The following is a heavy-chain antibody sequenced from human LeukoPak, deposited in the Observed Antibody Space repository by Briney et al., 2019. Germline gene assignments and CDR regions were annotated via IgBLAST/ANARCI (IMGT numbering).Heavy chain of an antibody. CDR3: ARDRYYDILTGYYSAFDI. Sequence: PSETLSLTCTVSGGSISSYCWSWIRQPPGKGLEWIGYIYYSGSTNYNPSLKSRVTISVDTSKNQFSLKLSSVTAADTAVYYCARDRYYDILTGYYSAFDIWGQGTMVTVSS. CDR2: IYYSGST. V-gene: IGHV4-59*01. D-gene: IGHD3-9*01. CDR1: GGSISSYC. J-gene: IGHJ3*02.